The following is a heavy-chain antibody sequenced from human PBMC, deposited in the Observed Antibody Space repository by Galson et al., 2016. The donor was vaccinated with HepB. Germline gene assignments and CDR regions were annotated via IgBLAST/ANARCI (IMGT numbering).Heavy chain of an antibody. D-gene: IGHD1-26*01. CDR1: GASISNNYW. V-gene: IGHV4-4*02. J-gene: IGHJ4*02. CDR2: IYQSGTA. Sequence: ETLSLTCAVSGASISNNYWWSWVRQSPEKGLEWLGEIYQSGTANYNPSFTRRATISVDTSKNQISLRLGSVTAAGTAVYYCARGTLGTTATMAFDYWGQGTLVSVSS. CDR3: ARGTLGTTATMAFDY.